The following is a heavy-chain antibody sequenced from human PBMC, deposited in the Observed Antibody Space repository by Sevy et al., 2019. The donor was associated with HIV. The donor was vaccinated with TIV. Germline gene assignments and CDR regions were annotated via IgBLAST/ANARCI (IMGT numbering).Heavy chain of an antibody. V-gene: IGHV3-11*01. CDR1: GFTFSDYY. CDR3: ARDHVKDGDLGDYYYFAMDV. D-gene: IGHD4-17*01. CDR2: ISGSGDTI. J-gene: IGHJ6*02. Sequence: GGSLRLSCSASGFTFSDYYMSWIRQAPGKGLQWISYISGSGDTIYYADSVKGRFTVSRDNAKKSLYLQMNSLRAEDTAVHYCARDHVKDGDLGDYYYFAMDVWGQGTTVTVSS.